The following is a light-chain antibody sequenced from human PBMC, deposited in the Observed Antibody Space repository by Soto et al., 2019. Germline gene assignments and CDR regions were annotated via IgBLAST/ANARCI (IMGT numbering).Light chain of an antibody. J-gene: IGKJ5*01. CDR2: DAS. CDR1: QSVSSN. CDR3: QQYNNWPPIT. Sequence: EVVMTQSPGTLSVSPGERATLSCRASQSVSSNLAWYQQKPGQAPRLLIYDASTRATGIPARFSGSGSGTEFTLTISSLQSEDFAVYYCQQYNNWPPITFGQGTRLEIK. V-gene: IGKV3-15*01.